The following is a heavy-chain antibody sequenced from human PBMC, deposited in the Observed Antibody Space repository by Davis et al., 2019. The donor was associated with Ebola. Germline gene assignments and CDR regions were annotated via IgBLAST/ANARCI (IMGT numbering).Heavy chain of an antibody. V-gene: IGHV3-74*01. CDR2: INGDGRRT. J-gene: IGHJ6*02. CDR1: GFTFSSHW. D-gene: IGHD1-14*01. Sequence: HTGGSLRLSCAASGFTFSSHWMHWVRQAPGKGLVWVSRINGDGRRTNYADSVKGRFTISRDDSKNTLYLQMNSLKTEDTAVYYCTTVTDYGMDVWGQGTTVTVSS. CDR3: TTVTDYGMDV.